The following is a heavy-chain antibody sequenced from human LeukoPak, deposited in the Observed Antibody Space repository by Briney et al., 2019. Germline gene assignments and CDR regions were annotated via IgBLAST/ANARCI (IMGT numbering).Heavy chain of an antibody. CDR1: GGSISSSSYY. V-gene: IGHV4-39*06. CDR2: IYYSVST. D-gene: IGHD3-16*01. CDR3: ARAVGEYYYYMDV. J-gene: IGHJ6*03. Sequence: SETLSLTCTVSGGSISSSSYYWGRIRQPPGRGLEWIGNIYYSVSTYYNPSVKIPVTISVDTTKNHFHLKMSSVTAADTVCYYSARAVGEYYYYMDVWGKGTTVTVSS.